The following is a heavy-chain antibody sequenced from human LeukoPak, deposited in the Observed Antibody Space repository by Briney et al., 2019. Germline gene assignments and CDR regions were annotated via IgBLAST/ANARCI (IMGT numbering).Heavy chain of an antibody. CDR1: GFTFSSYE. CDR3: AKTYYYDSSGSFDI. J-gene: IGHJ3*02. CDR2: ISSSGSTI. Sequence: GGSLRLSCAASGFTFSSYEMNWVRQAPGKGLEWVSYISSSGSTIYYADSVKGRFTISRDNSKNTLYLQMNSLRAEDTAVYYCAKTYYYDSSGSFDIWGQGTMVTVSS. D-gene: IGHD3-22*01. V-gene: IGHV3-48*03.